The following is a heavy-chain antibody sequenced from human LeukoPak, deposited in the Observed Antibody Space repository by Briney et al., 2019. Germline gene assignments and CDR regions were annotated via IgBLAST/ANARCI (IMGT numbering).Heavy chain of an antibody. J-gene: IGHJ6*02. Sequence: SETLSLTCTVSGGSISSYYWSWIRQPPGKGLEWIGYIYYSGSTNYNPSLKSRVTISVDTSKNQFSLKLSSVTAADTAVYYCAGVVVVVPDYYYYGMDVWGQGTTVTVSS. CDR3: AGVVVVVPDYYYYGMDV. D-gene: IGHD2-2*01. V-gene: IGHV4-59*01. CDR1: GGSISSYY. CDR2: IYYSGST.